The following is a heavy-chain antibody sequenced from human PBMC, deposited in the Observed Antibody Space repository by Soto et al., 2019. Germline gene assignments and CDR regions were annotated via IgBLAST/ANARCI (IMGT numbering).Heavy chain of an antibody. CDR3: ARRSCSGGSCYRGALDY. CDR1: RGSISSSSYY. D-gene: IGHD2-15*01. CDR2: IYHTGTT. V-gene: IGHV4-39*01. J-gene: IGHJ4*02. Sequence: SETLSLTCTVSRGSISSSSYYWAWIRQPPGKGLEWIGTIYHTGTTSYNPSLESRVTISVDTSKNQFSLKLSSVTAADTAVYYCARRSCSGGSCYRGALDYWGQGTLVTVSS.